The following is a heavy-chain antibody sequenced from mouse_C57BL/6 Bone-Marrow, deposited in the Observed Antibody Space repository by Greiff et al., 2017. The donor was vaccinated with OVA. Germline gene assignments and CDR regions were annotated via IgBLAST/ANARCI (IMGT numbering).Heavy chain of an antibody. CDR1: GFTFTDYY. J-gene: IGHJ2*01. CDR3: AKGGSLYFDY. Sequence: EVKLVESGGGLVQPGGSLSLSCAASGFTFTDYYMSWVRQPPGKALEWLGFIRNKANGYTTEYSASVKGRFTISRDNSQSILYLQMNALRAEDSATYYCAKGGSLYFDYWGQGTTLTVSS. CDR2: IRNKANGYTT. V-gene: IGHV7-3*01.